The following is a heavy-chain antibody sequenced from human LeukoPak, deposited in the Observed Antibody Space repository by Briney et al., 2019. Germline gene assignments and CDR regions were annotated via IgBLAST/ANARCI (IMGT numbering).Heavy chain of an antibody. CDR3: ARPHKPIAAAGKGLHFQH. V-gene: IGHV3-48*04. CDR2: ISSSSSTI. Sequence: GGSLRLSCAASGFTFSSYSMNWVRQAPGKGLEWVSYISSSSSTIYYADSVKGRFTISRDNAKNSLYLQMNSLRAEDTAVYYCARPHKPIAAAGKGLHFQHWGQGTLVTVSS. D-gene: IGHD6-13*01. CDR1: GFTFSSYS. J-gene: IGHJ1*01.